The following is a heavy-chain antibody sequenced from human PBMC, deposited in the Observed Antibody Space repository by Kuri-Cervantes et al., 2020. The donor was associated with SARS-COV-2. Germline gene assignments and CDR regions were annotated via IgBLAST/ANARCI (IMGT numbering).Heavy chain of an antibody. V-gene: IGHV4-30-2*01. CDR2: IHHGGKT. Sequence: SCAVSGASIRSAGYSWTWIRQPPGKGLEWIGYIHHGGKTYSYNPSIKSLVTISLDTSRNQFSLTLISVTATDTAVYYCARGGDIGHYPFDFWGQGILVTVSS. D-gene: IGHD3-22*01. CDR3: ARGGDIGHYPFDF. CDR1: GASIRSAGYS. J-gene: IGHJ4*02.